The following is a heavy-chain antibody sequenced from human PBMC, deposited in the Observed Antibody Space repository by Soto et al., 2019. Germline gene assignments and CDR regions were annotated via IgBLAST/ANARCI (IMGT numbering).Heavy chain of an antibody. J-gene: IGHJ4*02. Sequence: PSETLSHTCTVSGGTISSDYWSWIRQPPGKGLEWIGYIYYSGSTNYNPSLKSRITISVDTSKNQFSLKLSSVTAADTAVYDGPSQCARYFDCWDQVNLVTVAS. D-gene: IGHD2-15*01. V-gene: IGHV4-59*01. CDR3: PSQCARYFDC. CDR2: IYYSGST. CDR1: GGTISSDY.